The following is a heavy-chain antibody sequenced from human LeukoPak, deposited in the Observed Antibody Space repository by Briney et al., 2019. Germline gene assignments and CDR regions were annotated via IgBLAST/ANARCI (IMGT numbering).Heavy chain of an antibody. Sequence: GGSLRLSCAASGFTFSSYAMSWVRQAPWKGLEWVSAISGSGGSTYYADSVKGRFTISRENSKNTLYLQMNSLRAEDTAVYYCAKTGTPWYYFDYWGQGTLVTVSS. V-gene: IGHV3-23*01. CDR2: ISGSGGST. CDR1: GFTFSSYA. J-gene: IGHJ4*02. CDR3: AKTGTPWYYFDY. D-gene: IGHD6-13*01.